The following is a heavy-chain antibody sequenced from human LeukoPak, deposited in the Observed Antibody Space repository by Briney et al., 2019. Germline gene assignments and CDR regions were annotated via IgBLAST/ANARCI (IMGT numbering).Heavy chain of an antibody. CDR3: ARGMVRGVIIRRYYYYYMDV. CDR1: GGSISSSSYY. CDR2: IYYSGST. J-gene: IGHJ6*03. Sequence: SETLSLTCTVSGGSISSSSYYWGWIRQPPGKGLEWIGSIYYSGSTYYNPSLKSRVTISVDTSKNQFSLKLSSVTAADTAVYYCARGMVRGVIIRRYYYYYMDVWGKGTTVTVSS. D-gene: IGHD3-10*01. V-gene: IGHV4-39*07.